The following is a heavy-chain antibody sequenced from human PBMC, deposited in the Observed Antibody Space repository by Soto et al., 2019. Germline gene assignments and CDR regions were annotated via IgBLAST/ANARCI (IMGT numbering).Heavy chain of an antibody. CDR2: INPNTGDT. V-gene: IGHV1-2*02. J-gene: IGHJ3*02. D-gene: IGHD3-3*01. Sequence: QVQLEQSGAEVKKPGAAVKVSCKASGYTFTAYWLHWLRQAPGQGLEWMAWINPNTGDTGFAQKFQGRVTMTRDTSIRTAYMEVSSLRPEDTAVYYCARGPSSGAFDIWGQGTMASVSS. CDR1: GYTFTAYW. CDR3: ARGPSSGAFDI.